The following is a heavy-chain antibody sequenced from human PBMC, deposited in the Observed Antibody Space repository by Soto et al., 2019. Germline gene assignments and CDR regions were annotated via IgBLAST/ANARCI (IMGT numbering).Heavy chain of an antibody. CDR2: INAGNGNT. Sequence: ASVKVSCKASGYTFTSYAMHWVRQAPGQRLEWMGWINAGNGNTKYSQKFQGRVTITRDTSASTAYMELSSLRSEDTAVYYCARVQDYYDILTGYFLYWGQGTLVTVSS. V-gene: IGHV1-3*01. D-gene: IGHD3-9*01. J-gene: IGHJ4*02. CDR3: ARVQDYYDILTGYFLY. CDR1: GYTFTSYA.